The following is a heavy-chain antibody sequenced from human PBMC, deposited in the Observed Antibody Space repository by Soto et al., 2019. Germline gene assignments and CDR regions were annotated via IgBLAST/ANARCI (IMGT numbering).Heavy chain of an antibody. J-gene: IGHJ6*02. CDR2: IIPIFGTA. CDR1: GGTFSSYA. CDR3: ARSQGGSSSLDIYYYYYYGMDV. Sequence: QVQLVQSGAEVKKPGSSVKVSCKAPGGTFSSYAISWVRQAPGQGLEWMGGIIPIFGTANYAQKFQGRVTITADESKSTGYMELSRLGSEDTAVYYCARSQGGSSSLDIYYYYYYGMDVWGQGTTVTVSS. D-gene: IGHD2-15*01. V-gene: IGHV1-69*01.